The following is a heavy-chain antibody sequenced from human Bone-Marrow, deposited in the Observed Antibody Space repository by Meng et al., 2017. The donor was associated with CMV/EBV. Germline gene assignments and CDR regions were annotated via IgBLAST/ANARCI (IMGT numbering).Heavy chain of an antibody. Sequence: GESLKISCAASGFTVSSNYMSWVRQAPGKGLEWVSVIYSGGSTYYADSVKGRFTISRDNAKNFLYLQMNSLRPEDTAVYYCANRVGLDYWGQGTLVTVSS. J-gene: IGHJ4*02. CDR3: ANRVGLDY. CDR1: GFTVSSNY. D-gene: IGHD1-26*01. V-gene: IGHV3-53*05. CDR2: IYSGGST.